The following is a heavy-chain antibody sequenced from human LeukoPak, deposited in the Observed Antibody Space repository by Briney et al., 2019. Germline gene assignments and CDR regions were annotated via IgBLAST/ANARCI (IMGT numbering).Heavy chain of an antibody. J-gene: IGHJ4*02. D-gene: IGHD6-19*01. CDR1: GGSISSYY. CDR3: ARISSGWVDY. V-gene: IGHV4-59*01. Sequence: SETLSLTCTVSGGSISSYYWSWMRQPPGKGMEWIGYIYYSGSTNYNPSLKSRVTISVDTSKKQLSLKLSSVTAADTAVYYCARISSGWVDYWGQGTLVTVSS. CDR2: IYYSGST.